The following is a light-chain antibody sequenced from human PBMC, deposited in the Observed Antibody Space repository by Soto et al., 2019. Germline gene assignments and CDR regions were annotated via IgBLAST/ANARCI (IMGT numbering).Light chain of an antibody. CDR1: SSDVGGYNY. J-gene: IGLJ1*01. CDR3: TSYAGGNNV. CDR2: EVN. Sequence: QSALTQPPSASGSPGQSVTISCTGTSSDVGGYNYVSWYQQHPGKVPKLMVYEVNNRPSGVPDRFSGSKSGNTASLTVSGRQAEDEAEYYCTSYAGGNNVFGTRTKLTVL. V-gene: IGLV2-8*01.